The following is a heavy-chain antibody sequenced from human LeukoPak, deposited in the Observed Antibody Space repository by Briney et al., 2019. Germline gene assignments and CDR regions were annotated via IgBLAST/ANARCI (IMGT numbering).Heavy chain of an antibody. J-gene: IGHJ4*02. CDR1: GFTFDDYT. CDR3: ARENWIGLDY. Sequence: GGSLRLSCAASGFTFDDYTMHWVRQAPGKGLEWVSLISWDGGSTYYADSVKGRFTISRDNSKNTLYLQMNSLRAEDTAVYYCARENWIGLDYWGQGTLVTVSS. CDR2: ISWDGGST. V-gene: IGHV3-43*01. D-gene: IGHD3-3*01.